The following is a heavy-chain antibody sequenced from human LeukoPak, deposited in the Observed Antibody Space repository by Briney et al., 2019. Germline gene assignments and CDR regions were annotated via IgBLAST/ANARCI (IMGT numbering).Heavy chain of an antibody. J-gene: IGHJ4*02. Sequence: GASVKVSCKASGYTFTSYYMHWVRQAPGQGLEWMGIINPSGGSTSYAQKFQGRVTMTRDMSTSTVYMELSSLRSEDTAVYYCARDRRVGRHYDSSGYSNYWGQGTLVTVSS. CDR3: ARDRRVGRHYDSSGYSNY. CDR2: INPSGGST. D-gene: IGHD3-22*01. V-gene: IGHV1-46*01. CDR1: GYTFTSYY.